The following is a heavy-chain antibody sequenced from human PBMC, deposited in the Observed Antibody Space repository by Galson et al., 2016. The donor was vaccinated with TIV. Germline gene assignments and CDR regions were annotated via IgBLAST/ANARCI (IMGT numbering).Heavy chain of an antibody. CDR1: GGTFSSYS. CDR3: SIAPGTYNTAWYVY. D-gene: IGHD6-19*01. V-gene: IGHV1-69*02. CDR2: IVPILGMT. J-gene: IGHJ4*02. Sequence: SVKVSCKASGGTFSSYSISWVRQAPGRGLEWMGRIVPILGMTNYAQKFQGRVTITADKSTSTAYMDLSSLRSEDTAMYYCSIAPGTYNTAWYVYWGQGTLVTVSS.